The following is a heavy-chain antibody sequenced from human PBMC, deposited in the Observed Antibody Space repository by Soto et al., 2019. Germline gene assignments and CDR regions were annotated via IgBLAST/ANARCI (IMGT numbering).Heavy chain of an antibody. J-gene: IGHJ6*02. CDR1: GYMFTGYH. D-gene: IGHD3-9*01. Sequence: ASVKVSCKASGYMFTGYHIHWVRQAPGRGLEWMGWINPNSGDTEYAQNFQGRVTMTRDTSFNLVYMEMSGLMSDDTAVYYCARDARGPRRFDEMDMWGQGTTDTVSS. CDR3: ARDARGPRRFDEMDM. CDR2: INPNSGDT. V-gene: IGHV1-2*02.